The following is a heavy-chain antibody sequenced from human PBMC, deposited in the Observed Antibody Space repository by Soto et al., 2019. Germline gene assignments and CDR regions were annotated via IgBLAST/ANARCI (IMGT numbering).Heavy chain of an antibody. CDR2: ILPILGVA. CDR1: GGTFSSYT. CDR3: ASTYTTGYSSGPLDY. J-gene: IGHJ4*02. Sequence: QVQLVQSGAEVKKPGSSVKVSCKASGGTFSSYTISWVRQAPGQGLEWMGRILPILGVATYAQNFQGRVGMTADKSTSTAYMELSSLRSADTAVYFCASTYTTGYSSGPLDYWGQGTLVTVSS. V-gene: IGHV1-69*02. D-gene: IGHD6-19*01.